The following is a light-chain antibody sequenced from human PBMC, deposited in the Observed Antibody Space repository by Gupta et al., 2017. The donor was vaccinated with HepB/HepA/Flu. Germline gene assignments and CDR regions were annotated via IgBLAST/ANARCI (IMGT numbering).Light chain of an antibody. J-gene: IGLJ3*02. CDR3: LLTFLAARPV. CDR1: TGAVTSGHY. Sequence: QAVVTQEPSLTVSPGGTVTLTCGSSTGAVTSGHYPYWFQQKPGQAPRTLIYDTRNRHPWTPARFSGSLLGGKAALTLSGAQPEDEADYYCLLTFLAARPVFGGGTKLTVL. CDR2: DTR. V-gene: IGLV7-46*01.